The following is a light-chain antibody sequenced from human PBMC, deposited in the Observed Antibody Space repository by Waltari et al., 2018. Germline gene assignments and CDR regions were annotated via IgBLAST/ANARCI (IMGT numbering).Light chain of an antibody. CDR2: DVS. J-gene: IGLJ2*01. Sequence: QSPLTPTTSVSGSPGPAITIPFTGTSRHVGTYNYVSWYQQHPGKATKLMIFDVSIRPSGVSNRFSGSKSGNTASLTISGLQAEDEADYYCSSYISSSTLELFGGGTSLTVL. V-gene: IGLV2-14*03. CDR1: SRHVGTYNY. CDR3: SSYISSSTLEL.